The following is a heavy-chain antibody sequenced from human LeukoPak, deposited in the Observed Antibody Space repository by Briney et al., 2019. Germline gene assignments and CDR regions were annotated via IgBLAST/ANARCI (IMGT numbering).Heavy chain of an antibody. CDR2: IRYDGSNK. J-gene: IGHJ4*02. CDR1: GFTFSSYG. Sequence: GGSLRLSCAASGFTFSSYGMHWVRQAPGKGLEWVAFIRYDGSNKYYADSVKGRFTISRDNSKNTLYLQMNSLRAEDTAVYYCARDQGNWGTTFDYWGQGTLVTVSS. D-gene: IGHD7-27*01. V-gene: IGHV3-30*02. CDR3: ARDQGNWGTTFDY.